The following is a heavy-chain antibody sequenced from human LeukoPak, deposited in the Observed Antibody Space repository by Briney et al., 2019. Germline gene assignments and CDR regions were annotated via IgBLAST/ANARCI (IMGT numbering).Heavy chain of an antibody. J-gene: IGHJ3*02. V-gene: IGHV3-30*04. CDR2: ISYDGSNK. D-gene: IGHD6-13*01. Sequence: GGSLRLSCAASGFTFSSYAMHWVRQAPGKGLEWVAVISYDGSNKYYADSVKGRFTISRDNSKNTLYLQMNSLRAEDTAVYYCARRRIAAAGKEDAFDIWGQGTMVTVSS. CDR1: GFTFSSYA. CDR3: ARRRIAAAGKEDAFDI.